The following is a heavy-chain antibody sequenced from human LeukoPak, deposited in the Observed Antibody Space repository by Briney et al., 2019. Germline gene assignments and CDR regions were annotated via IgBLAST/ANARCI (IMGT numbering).Heavy chain of an antibody. CDR2: INPSGGDT. D-gene: IGHD4-11*01. V-gene: IGHV1-46*01. CDR1: GYTFTNYY. Sequence: ASVKVSCKASGYTFTNYYMHWVRQAPGQGLEWMGIINPSGGDTSYAQKFQGRVTITADKSTSTAYMELSSLRSEDTAVYCCARATTVTTFDYWGQGTLVTVSS. J-gene: IGHJ4*02. CDR3: ARATTVTTFDY.